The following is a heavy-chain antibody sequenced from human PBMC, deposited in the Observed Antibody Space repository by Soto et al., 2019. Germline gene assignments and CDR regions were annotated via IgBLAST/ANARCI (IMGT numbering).Heavy chain of an antibody. CDR1: GGTFSSYA. J-gene: IGHJ4*02. CDR2: IIPIFGTA. V-gene: IGHV1-69*13. Sequence: ASVKVSCKASGGTFSSYAISWVRQAPGQGLEWMGGIIPIFGTANYAQKFQGRVTITADESTSTAYMELSSLRSEDTAVYYCASPNSNSIVGAPGLDYWGQGTLVTVSS. CDR3: ASPNSNSIVGAPGLDY. D-gene: IGHD1-26*01.